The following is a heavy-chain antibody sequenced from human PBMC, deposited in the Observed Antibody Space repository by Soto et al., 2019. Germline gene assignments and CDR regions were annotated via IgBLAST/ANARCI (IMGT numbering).Heavy chain of an antibody. CDR3: ARHIVVVRMGYYYYGMDV. V-gene: IGHV1-69*01. CDR2: IIPIFDTA. J-gene: IGHJ6*02. CDR1: GGTFSSYA. D-gene: IGHD2-2*01. Sequence: QVQLVQSGAEVKKPGSSVKVSCKASGGTFSSYAISWVRQAPGQGLEWMGGIIPIFDTANYAQKFQGRVTITADESTSTAYMELSSLRSEDTAVYYCARHIVVVRMGYYYYGMDVWGQGTTVTVSS.